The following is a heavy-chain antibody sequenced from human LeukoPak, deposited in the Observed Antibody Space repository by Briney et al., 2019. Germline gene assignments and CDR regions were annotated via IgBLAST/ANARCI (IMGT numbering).Heavy chain of an antibody. CDR3: ARGGVRGAFDY. J-gene: IGHJ4*02. CDR1: GGSFSGYY. Sequence: SETLSLTCAVYGGSFSGYYWSWIRQPPGKGLEWIGEINHGGSTNYNPSLKSRVTISVDTSKNQFSLKLSSVTAADTAVYYCARGGVRGAFDYWGQGTLVTVSS. D-gene: IGHD3-10*01. V-gene: IGHV4-34*01. CDR2: INHGGST.